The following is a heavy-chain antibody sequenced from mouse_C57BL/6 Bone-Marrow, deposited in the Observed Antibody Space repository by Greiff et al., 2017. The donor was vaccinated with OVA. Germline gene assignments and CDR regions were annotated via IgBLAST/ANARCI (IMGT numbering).Heavy chain of an antibody. CDR2: IYPGDGDT. V-gene: IGHV1-82*01. Sequence: VQLQQSGPELVKPGASVKISCKASGYAFSSSWMNWVKQRPGKGLEWIGRIYPGDGDTNYNGKFKGKATLTADKSSSTAYMQLSSLTSEDSAVYFCASSSNWPYYFDYWGQGTTLTVSS. D-gene: IGHD4-1*01. J-gene: IGHJ2*01. CDR1: GYAFSSSW. CDR3: ASSSNWPYYFDY.